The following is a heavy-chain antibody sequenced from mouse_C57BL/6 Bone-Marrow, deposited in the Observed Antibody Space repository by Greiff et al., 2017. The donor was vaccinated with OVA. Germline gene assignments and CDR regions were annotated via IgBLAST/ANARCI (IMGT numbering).Heavy chain of an antibody. J-gene: IGHJ2*01. CDR2: IYPRDGST. V-gene: IGHV1-78*01. Sequence: VKLVESDAELVKPGASVKIPCKVSGYTFTDHTIHWMKQRPEQGLEWIGYIYPRDGSTKYNEKFKGKATLTADKSSSTAYMQLNSLTSEDSAVYFCASQTAQDYFDYWGQGTTLTVSS. CDR3: ASQTAQDYFDY. CDR1: GYTFTDHT. D-gene: IGHD3-2*02.